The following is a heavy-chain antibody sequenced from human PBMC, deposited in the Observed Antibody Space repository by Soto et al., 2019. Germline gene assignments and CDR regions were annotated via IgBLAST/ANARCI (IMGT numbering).Heavy chain of an antibody. V-gene: IGHV1-18*01. CDR2: ISAYNGDT. Sequence: QGQLVQSGAEVKKPGASVTVSCKASGYTFTSYAINWVRQAPGQGLEWMGWISAYNGDTNYAQKLQGRVTMTTDTSTSTDYMELRSHRPDDTAVYDCAREWRSGGLFDDSSGYDYDYWGQGTLVTVSS. J-gene: IGHJ4*02. CDR1: GYTFTSYA. CDR3: AREWRSGGLFDDSSGYDYDY. D-gene: IGHD3-22*01.